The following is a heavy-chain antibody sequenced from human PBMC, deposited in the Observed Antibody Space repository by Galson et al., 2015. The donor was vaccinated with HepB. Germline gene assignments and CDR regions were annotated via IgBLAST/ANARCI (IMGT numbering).Heavy chain of an antibody. J-gene: IGHJ4*02. V-gene: IGHV3-48*04. CDR2: ISSSTSTI. Sequence: SLRLSCAASGFTFSSYSMNWVRQAPGKGLEWVSYISSSTSTIYYADSVKGRFTIARDNAKNSLYLQMNSLRAEDTAVYYCARDNPTVTTSQFDYWGRGTLVTVSS. CDR3: ARDNPTVTTSQFDY. D-gene: IGHD4-17*01. CDR1: GFTFSSYS.